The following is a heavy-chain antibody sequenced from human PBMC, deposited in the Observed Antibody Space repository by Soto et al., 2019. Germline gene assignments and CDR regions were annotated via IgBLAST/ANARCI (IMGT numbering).Heavy chain of an antibody. J-gene: IGHJ6*02. D-gene: IGHD2-8*01. Sequence: QVQLQESGPGLVKPSQTLSLTCTVSGGSISSGGYYWSWIRQHPGKGLEWIGYIYYSGSTYYNPYLKSRVTISVDTSKNQFSLKLSSVTAADTAVYYCARDSWRFNGAVDVWGQGTTVTVSS. CDR1: GGSISSGGYY. CDR3: ARDSWRFNGAVDV. V-gene: IGHV4-31*03. CDR2: IYYSGST.